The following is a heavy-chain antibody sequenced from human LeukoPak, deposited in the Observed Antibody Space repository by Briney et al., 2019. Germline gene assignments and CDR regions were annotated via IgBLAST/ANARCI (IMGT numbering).Heavy chain of an antibody. D-gene: IGHD6-19*01. CDR1: GGSIGNYY. CDR3: ARGPVADEAFDI. Sequence: SETLSLTCTVSGGSIGNYYWSCIRQPPGKGLEWIGYIYYSGSTNFNPSLKSRVTISVDTSKNQFSLKLSSVTAADTAVYYCARGPVADEAFDIWGQGTMVTVSS. J-gene: IGHJ3*02. CDR2: IYYSGST. V-gene: IGHV4-59*01.